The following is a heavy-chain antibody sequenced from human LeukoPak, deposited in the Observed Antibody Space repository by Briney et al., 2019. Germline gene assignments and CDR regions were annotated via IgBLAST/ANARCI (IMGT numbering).Heavy chain of an antibody. CDR1: GFTFSSYE. CDR3: AREGSYYFDY. J-gene: IGHJ4*02. CDR2: ISSSGSTK. Sequence: PGGSLRLSCAASGFTFSSYEIHWVRQAPGKGLAWVSYISSSGSTKLYSDSVRGRFTISRDNAKNSLYLQMSSLRAEDTAVYYCAREGSYYFDYWGRGTLVTVSS. V-gene: IGHV3-48*03.